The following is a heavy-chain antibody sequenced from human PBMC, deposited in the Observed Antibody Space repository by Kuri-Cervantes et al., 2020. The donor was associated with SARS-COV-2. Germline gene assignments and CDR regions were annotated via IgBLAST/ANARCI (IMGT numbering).Heavy chain of an antibody. D-gene: IGHD5-24*01. CDR3: TGDRWVEDAFDT. CDR2: IGSGGNII. V-gene: IGHV3-74*03. Sequence: GGSLRPSCPASGFPSNTFWRHGVRQVPGQGPVRVPSIGSGGNIIKYADSVKGRFTISRDDAKNMLYLQMINLRVEDKALYDCTGDRWVEDAFDTWGQGTMVTVSS. CDR1: GFPSNTFW. J-gene: IGHJ3*02.